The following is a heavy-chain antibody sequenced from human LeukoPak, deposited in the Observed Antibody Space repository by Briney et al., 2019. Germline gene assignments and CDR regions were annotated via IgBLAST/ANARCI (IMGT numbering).Heavy chain of an antibody. CDR3: TRTFLSGDGYKVGYFDY. V-gene: IGHV3-53*01. CDR1: GLPVSSKF. CDR2: IYSSGST. J-gene: IGHJ4*02. Sequence: SGGSLSHSRAASGLPVSSKFMSWVRQAPGKGLEWVSLIYSSGSTYYADSVKGRFTISRDNSKNTLFLQMNSLTAEDTAMYYCTRTFLSGDGYKVGYFDYWGQGCLVTVSS. D-gene: IGHD5-24*01.